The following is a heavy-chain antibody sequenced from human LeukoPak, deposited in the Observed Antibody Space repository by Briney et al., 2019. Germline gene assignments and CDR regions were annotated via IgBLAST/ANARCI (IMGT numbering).Heavy chain of an antibody. CDR1: GYTFTSYD. CDR2: MNPNSGNT. Sequence: WASVKVSCKASGYTFTSYDINWVRQATGQGLEWMGWMNPNSGNTGYAQKFQGRVTMTRYTSISTAYMELSSLRSEDTAVYYSASFSRLNYYDSSGYVDYWGQGTLVTVSS. V-gene: IGHV1-8*01. D-gene: IGHD3-22*01. CDR3: ASFSRLNYYDSSGYVDY. J-gene: IGHJ4*02.